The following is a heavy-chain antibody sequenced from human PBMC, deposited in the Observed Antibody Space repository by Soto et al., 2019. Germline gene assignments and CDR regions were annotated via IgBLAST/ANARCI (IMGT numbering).Heavy chain of an antibody. CDR2: MNPNSGNT. Sequence: GASVKVSCKASGYTFTSYAINWVRQATGQGLEWMGWMNPNSGNTGYAQKFQGRVTMTRNTSISTAYMELSSLRSEDTAVYYCARGPIMTTVTAYMDVWGKGTTVTVSS. J-gene: IGHJ6*03. CDR1: GYTFTSYA. CDR3: ARGPIMTTVTAYMDV. D-gene: IGHD4-4*01. V-gene: IGHV1-8*01.